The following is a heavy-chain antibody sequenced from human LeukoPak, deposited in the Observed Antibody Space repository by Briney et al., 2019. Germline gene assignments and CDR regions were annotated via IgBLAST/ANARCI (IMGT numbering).Heavy chain of an antibody. CDR3: ASDTVDTALGIDY. CDR2: INSDGSST. J-gene: IGHJ4*02. D-gene: IGHD5-18*01. Sequence: GGSLRLSCAASGFTFSRLWMHWVRQAPGKGLVWVSRINSDGSSTSYAHSVKGRFTISRDNAKNTLYLQMNSLRAEDTAVYYCASDTVDTALGIDYWGQGTLVTVSS. CDR1: GFTFSRLW. V-gene: IGHV3-74*01.